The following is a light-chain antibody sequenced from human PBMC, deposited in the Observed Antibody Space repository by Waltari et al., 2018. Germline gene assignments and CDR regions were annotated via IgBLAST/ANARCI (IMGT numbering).Light chain of an antibody. CDR2: VEGRRNH. J-gene: IGLJ3*02. CDR3: ESWDSRTLGV. Sequence: QTGQAPRYMMEVEGRRNHKKGPGVSDRFSGSSSEADRHLTISNRQSEDDADYYCESWDSRTLGVFGGGTQLTVL. V-gene: IGLV4-60*03.